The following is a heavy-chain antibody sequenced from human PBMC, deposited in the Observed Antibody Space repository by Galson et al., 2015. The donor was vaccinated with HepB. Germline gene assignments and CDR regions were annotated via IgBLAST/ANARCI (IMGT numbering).Heavy chain of an antibody. CDR3: TRCPEDGSGYLEAFDI. CDR1: GYTFRTYA. CDR2: IRSKTYGGTT. Sequence: SLRLSCAASGYTFRTYAMNWFRQAPGKGLEWVGFIRSKTYGGTTEYAASVKGRFTISRDDSKTIAYLQMNSLKIEDTALYYCTRCPEDGSGYLEAFDIWGQGTMVIVSS. D-gene: IGHD3-22*01. V-gene: IGHV3-49*03. J-gene: IGHJ3*02.